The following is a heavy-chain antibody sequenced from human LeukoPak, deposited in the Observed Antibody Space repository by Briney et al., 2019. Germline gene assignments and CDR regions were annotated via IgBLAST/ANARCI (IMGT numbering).Heavy chain of an antibody. CDR3: ARALVGRVVVVDDAFDI. CDR2: TYYRSKWYN. J-gene: IGHJ3*02. CDR1: GDSVSRKSPA. D-gene: IGHD3-22*01. Sequence: KYSQTLSLTCAISGDSVSRKSPAWNWPRHSPSRGLEWLGRTYYRSKWYNDYAVSVKSRVTINPDTSKNQFSLQLNSVTPEDTAVYYCARALVGRVVVVDDAFDIWGQGTMVTVSS. V-gene: IGHV6-1*01.